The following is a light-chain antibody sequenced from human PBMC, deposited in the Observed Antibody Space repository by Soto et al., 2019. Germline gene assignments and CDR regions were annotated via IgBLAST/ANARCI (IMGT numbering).Light chain of an antibody. CDR3: QSYDSSLSVV. J-gene: IGLJ2*01. Sequence: QAVVTQPPSVSGAPGQRVTISCTGSNSNIGTGYDVHWYQQVPGTAPKLLIYGNNNRPSGVPDRFSGSKSGTSASLAISGLRAEDEADYYCQSYDSSLSVVFGGGTKLTVL. CDR2: GNN. V-gene: IGLV1-40*01. CDR1: NSNIGTGYD.